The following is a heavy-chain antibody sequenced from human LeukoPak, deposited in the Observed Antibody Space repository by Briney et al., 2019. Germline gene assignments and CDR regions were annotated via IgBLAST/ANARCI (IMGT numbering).Heavy chain of an antibody. D-gene: IGHD3-10*01. J-gene: IGHJ3*02. Sequence: GGSLRLSCAASGFTFSSYAMSWVRQAPGKGLEWVSSVSYSSSYIKDADLVKGRFTISRDNAKNSLYLQMNSLRAEDTAVYYCARGLLWPADDAFDIWGQGTMVTVSS. CDR3: ARGLLWPADDAFDI. CDR2: VSYSSSYI. CDR1: GFTFSSYA. V-gene: IGHV3-21*01.